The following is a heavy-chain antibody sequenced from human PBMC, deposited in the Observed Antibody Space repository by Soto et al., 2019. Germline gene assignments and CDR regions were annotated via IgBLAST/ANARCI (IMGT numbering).Heavy chain of an antibody. D-gene: IGHD2-21*02. CDR3: ARDARLCGGDCYSLSGVELHFDY. Sequence: PGGSLRLSCAASGFTFSSYGMHWVRQAPGKGLEWVAVIWYDGSNKYYADSVKGRFTISRDNSKNTLYLQMNSLRAEDTAVYYCARDARLCGGDCYSLSGVELHFDYWGQGTLVTVSS. V-gene: IGHV3-33*01. CDR1: GFTFSSYG. CDR2: IWYDGSNK. J-gene: IGHJ4*02.